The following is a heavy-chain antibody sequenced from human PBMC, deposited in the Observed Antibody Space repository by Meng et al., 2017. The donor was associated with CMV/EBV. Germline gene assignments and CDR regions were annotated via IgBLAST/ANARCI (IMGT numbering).Heavy chain of an antibody. CDR1: GRSISSYY. J-gene: IGHJ5*02. V-gene: IGHV4-59*01. CDR3: ARDSRFGLDP. D-gene: IGHD3-10*02. CDR2: IYYSGST. Sequence: QLQESSPGPVTPSHPLHLPCTVSGRSISSYYLNWIRQPPGKGLDWIGYIYYSGSTNYNPSLKSRVTRSVDTSKNQFSLKLSSVTAADTAAYYCARDSRFGLDPWGQGTLVTVSS.